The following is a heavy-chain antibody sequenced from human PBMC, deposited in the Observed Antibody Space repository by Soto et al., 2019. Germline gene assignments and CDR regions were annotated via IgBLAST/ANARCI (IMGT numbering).Heavy chain of an antibody. V-gene: IGHV1-2*04. CDR1: GYTFTGYY. CDR3: ARDVLRYFDWSQNEHGMDV. D-gene: IGHD3-9*01. Sequence: GASVKVSCKASGYTFTGYYMHWVRQAPGQGLEWMGWINPNSGGTNYAQKFQGWVTMTRDTSISTAYMELSRLRSDDTAVYYCARDVLRYFDWSQNEHGMDVWGQGTTVTVSS. J-gene: IGHJ6*02. CDR2: INPNSGGT.